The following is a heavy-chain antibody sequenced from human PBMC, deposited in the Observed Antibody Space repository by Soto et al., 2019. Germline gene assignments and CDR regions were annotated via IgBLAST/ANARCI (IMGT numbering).Heavy chain of an antibody. CDR2: IHYGGTT. CDR1: GGSMRNYF. CDR3: AAGEASSRNLAPYYLDF. V-gene: IGHV4-59*01. Sequence: SETLSLTCTVSGGSMRNYFWTWIRQPPGKGLEWIGYIHYGGTTSFSPSYNPSLRSRVTISEDTSKNQFSLKLLSVTTADTAVYFCAAGEASSRNLAPYYLDFWGQGTLVTVSS. D-gene: IGHD6-13*01. J-gene: IGHJ4*02.